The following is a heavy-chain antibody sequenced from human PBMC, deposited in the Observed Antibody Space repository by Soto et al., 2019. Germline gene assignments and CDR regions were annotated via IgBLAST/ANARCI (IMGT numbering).Heavy chain of an antibody. CDR2: IIPIFGTA. J-gene: IGHJ4*02. D-gene: IGHD3-3*01. CDR1: GGTFSSYA. CDR3: ASILRYSDFWSGYYPFDY. Sequence: GASVKVSCKSSGGTFSSYAISWVRQAPGQGLEWMGGIIPIFGTANYAQKFQGRVTITADESTSTAYMELSSLRSEDTAVYYCASILRYSDFWSGYYPFDYWGKGTMVTVSS. V-gene: IGHV1-69*13.